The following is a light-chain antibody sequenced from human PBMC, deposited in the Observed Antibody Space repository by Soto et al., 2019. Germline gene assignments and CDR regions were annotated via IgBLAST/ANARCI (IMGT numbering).Light chain of an antibody. CDR2: DVS. Sequence: QSALTQPASVSGSPGQSITISCTGTSSDVGGYNYVSWYQQHPGKAPKLIIYDVSNRPSGVSNRFSDSKSGNTASLTISGLQAEDEADYYCSSYRSGGTAYVFGTGTKVTVL. J-gene: IGLJ1*01. CDR3: SSYRSGGTAYV. V-gene: IGLV2-14*03. CDR1: SSDVGGYNY.